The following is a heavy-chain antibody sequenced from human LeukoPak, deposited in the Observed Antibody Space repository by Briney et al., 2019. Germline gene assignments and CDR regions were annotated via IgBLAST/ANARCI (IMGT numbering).Heavy chain of an antibody. Sequence: KPSETLSLTCAVSGYSLSRGYYWGWIRQPPGKGLEWIGSIYHSGSTYYNPSLKSRVTISVDTSKNQFSLKLSSVTAADTAVYYCARKEGSIAARIDYWGQGTLVTVSS. D-gene: IGHD6-6*01. CDR1: GYSLSRGYY. CDR2: IYHSGST. V-gene: IGHV4-38-2*01. CDR3: ARKEGSIAARIDY. J-gene: IGHJ4*02.